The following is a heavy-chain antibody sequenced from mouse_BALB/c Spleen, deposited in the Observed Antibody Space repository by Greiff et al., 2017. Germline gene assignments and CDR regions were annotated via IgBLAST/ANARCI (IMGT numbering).Heavy chain of an antibody. CDR2: IDPANGNT. Sequence: VQLQQSGAELVKPGASVKLSCTASGFNIKDTYMHWVKQRPEQGLEWIGRIDPANGNTKYDPKFQGKATITADKSSSTAYMQLSSLTSDDSAVYFCARSITTGYYYAMDYWGQGASVTVSS. J-gene: IGHJ4*01. D-gene: IGHD1-1*01. CDR3: ARSITTGYYYAMDY. V-gene: IGHV14-3*02. CDR1: GFNIKDTY.